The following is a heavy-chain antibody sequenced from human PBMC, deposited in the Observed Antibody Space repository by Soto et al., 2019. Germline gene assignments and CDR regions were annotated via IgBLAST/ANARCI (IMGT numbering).Heavy chain of an antibody. J-gene: IGHJ5*02. D-gene: IGHD3-16*01. V-gene: IGHV4-59*01. CDR2: MYYNGNI. CDR1: GGSISDYY. Sequence: SETLSLTCNVSGGSISDYYWTWVRQSPEKGLEWIGYMYYNGNINYNPSLKSRVTISIDTSKNQFSLTLKSVTAADTAVYYCASGGNWFDPWGQGVLVTVSS. CDR3: ASGGNWFDP.